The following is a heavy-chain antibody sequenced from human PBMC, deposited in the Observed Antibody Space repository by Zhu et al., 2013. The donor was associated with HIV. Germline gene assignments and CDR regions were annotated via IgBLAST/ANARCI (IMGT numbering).Heavy chain of an antibody. V-gene: IGHV1-69*01. Sequence: QVQLVQSGAEVKKPGSSVKVSCKASGGTFSSYAISWVRQAPGQGLEWMGGIIPIFGTANYAQKFQGRVTITADESTSTAYMELSSLRSEDTAVYYCASGFYSSSYYYYYGMDVVGPKGPRSPSPQ. CDR3: ASGFYSSSYYYYYGMDV. CDR2: IIPIFGTA. D-gene: IGHD6-6*01. CDR1: GGTFSSYA. J-gene: IGHJ6*01.